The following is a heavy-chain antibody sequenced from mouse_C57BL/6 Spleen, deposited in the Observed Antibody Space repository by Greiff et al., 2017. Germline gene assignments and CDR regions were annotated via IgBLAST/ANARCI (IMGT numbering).Heavy chain of an antibody. CDR3: ARGGGDYYGSSSTWYFDV. V-gene: IGHV1-26*01. CDR2: INPNNGGT. D-gene: IGHD1-1*01. Sequence: VQLQQSGPELVKPGASVKISCKASGYTFTDYYMNWVKQSHGKSLEWIGDINPNNGGTSYNQKFKGKATLTVDKSSSTAYMELRSLTSEDSAVYYCARGGGDYYGSSSTWYFDVWGTGTTVTVSS. J-gene: IGHJ1*03. CDR1: GYTFTDYY.